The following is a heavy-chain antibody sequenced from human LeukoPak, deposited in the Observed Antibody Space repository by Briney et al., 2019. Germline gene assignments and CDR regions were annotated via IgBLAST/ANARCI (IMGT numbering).Heavy chain of an antibody. J-gene: IGHJ5*02. CDR2: ISGSSTTI. D-gene: IGHD1-26*01. Sequence: GGSLRLSCAGSGFTFSTYSINWVRQAPGKGLEWVSYISGSSTTIYYADSVKGRFTISRDNAKNSLYLQMNSLRDEDTAVYYCAKDLVGATASWGQGTLVTVSS. CDR3: AKDLVGATAS. CDR1: GFTFSTYS. V-gene: IGHV3-48*02.